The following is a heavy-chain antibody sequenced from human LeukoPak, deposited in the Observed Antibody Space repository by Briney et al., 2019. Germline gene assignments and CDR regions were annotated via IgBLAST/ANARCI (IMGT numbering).Heavy chain of an antibody. CDR2: IYRGGST. Sequence: GGSPRLSCAASGFTVSGNFMSWVRQAPGKGLEWVSVIYRGGSTYYADSVKGRFTISRDYAKNTLFLQMNSLRAEDTAVYYCARKTVVGTYYHYGMDVWGQGTTVTVSS. CDR1: GFTVSGNF. V-gene: IGHV3-66*01. D-gene: IGHD6-19*01. CDR3: ARKTVVGTYYHYGMDV. J-gene: IGHJ6*02.